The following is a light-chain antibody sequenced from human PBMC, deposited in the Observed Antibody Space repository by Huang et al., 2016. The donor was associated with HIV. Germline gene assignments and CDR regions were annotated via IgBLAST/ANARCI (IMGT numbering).Light chain of an antibody. J-gene: IGKJ1*01. CDR2: GTS. CDR1: QSVAYN. Sequence: MVMTQSPDTLSVSPGERATLSCRASQSVAYNLAWYQQKAGQAPRLIIYGTSTRATGIPGRVSGSGSGTEFTLTISSLQSDDFGVYYCQQYDKWPLVTFGQGTKVEI. V-gene: IGKV3-15*01. CDR3: QQYDKWPLVT.